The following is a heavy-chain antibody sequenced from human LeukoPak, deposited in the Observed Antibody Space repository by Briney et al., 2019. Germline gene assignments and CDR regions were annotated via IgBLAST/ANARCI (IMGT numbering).Heavy chain of an antibody. CDR3: ARYYGGNSGFNY. Sequence: SETLSLTCTVSGGSISSYYWSWIRQPPGKGLEWIGYIYYSGSTNYNPSLKSRVTISVDTSKNQFSLKLSSVTAADTAVYYCARYYGGNSGFNYWGQGSLVTVSS. D-gene: IGHD4-23*01. CDR2: IYYSGST. CDR1: GGSISSYY. J-gene: IGHJ4*02. V-gene: IGHV4-59*01.